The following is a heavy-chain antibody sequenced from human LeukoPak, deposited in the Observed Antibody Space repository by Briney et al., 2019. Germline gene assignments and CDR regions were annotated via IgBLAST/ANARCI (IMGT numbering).Heavy chain of an antibody. CDR2: ITTSSDYK. Sequence: GGSLRLSCAASGFTFSAYTMSWVRQAPGKGLEWVSSITTSSDYKYYADSPRGRLTISRDNAKNSLFLQMNSLRGDDTAVYYCARDPAATPLDYWGQGILVTVSS. CDR3: ARDPAATPLDY. J-gene: IGHJ4*02. D-gene: IGHD6-13*01. CDR1: GFTFSAYT. V-gene: IGHV3-21*01.